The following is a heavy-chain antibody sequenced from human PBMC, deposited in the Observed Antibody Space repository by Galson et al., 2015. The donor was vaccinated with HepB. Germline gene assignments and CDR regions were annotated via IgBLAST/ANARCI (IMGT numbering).Heavy chain of an antibody. Sequence: SVKVSCKASGYTFTRHAIHWVRQAPGQRLEWMGWINTGNGNTHYSQKLQGRVTITRDTSASIAYMELNSLRSEDTAVYYCAREGTTGYPVDAFDIWGQGTMVTVSS. CDR3: AREGTTGYPVDAFDI. CDR2: INTGNGNT. J-gene: IGHJ3*02. CDR1: GYTFTRHA. V-gene: IGHV1-3*04. D-gene: IGHD5-12*01.